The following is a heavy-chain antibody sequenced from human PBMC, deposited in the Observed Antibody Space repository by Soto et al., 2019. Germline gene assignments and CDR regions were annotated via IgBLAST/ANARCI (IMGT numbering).Heavy chain of an antibody. Sequence: PSETLSLTCTVSGGSISSYYWSWIRQPPGKGLEWIGYIYYSGSTNYNPSLKSRVTISVDTSKNQFSLKLSSVTAADTAVYYCARGNLIGYCSSTSCPPVWFDPWGQGTLVTVS. D-gene: IGHD2-2*01. CDR2: IYYSGST. J-gene: IGHJ5*02. CDR3: ARGNLIGYCSSTSCPPVWFDP. V-gene: IGHV4-59*01. CDR1: GGSISSYY.